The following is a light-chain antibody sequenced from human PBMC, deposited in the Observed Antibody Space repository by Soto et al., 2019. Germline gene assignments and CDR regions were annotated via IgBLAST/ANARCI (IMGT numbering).Light chain of an antibody. J-gene: IGKJ1*01. Sequence: EFVLTQSPCTLSVSPGERPTLPCGASLTVRDNYLAWYQQKAGQAPRLVIYGASSRATGIPDRLSASESGTDFTLTISRLEPEDFAVYYCQQYSISPLTFGQGTKV. CDR2: GAS. CDR1: LTVRDNY. V-gene: IGKV3-20*01. CDR3: QQYSISPLT.